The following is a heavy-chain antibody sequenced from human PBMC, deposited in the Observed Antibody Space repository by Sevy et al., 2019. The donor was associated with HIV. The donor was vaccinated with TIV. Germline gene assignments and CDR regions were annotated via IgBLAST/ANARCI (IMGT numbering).Heavy chain of an antibody. CDR1: GGTFSSYA. D-gene: IGHD3-22*01. CDR3: AREYHYYDSSGYYGDAFDI. J-gene: IGHJ3*02. V-gene: IGHV1-69*13. Sequence: VKVSCKASGGTFSSYAISWVRQAPGQGLEWMGGIIPIFGTANYAQKFQGRVTITAGESTSTAYMELSSLRSEDTAVYYCAREYHYYDSSGYYGDAFDIWGQGTMVTVSS. CDR2: IIPIFGTA.